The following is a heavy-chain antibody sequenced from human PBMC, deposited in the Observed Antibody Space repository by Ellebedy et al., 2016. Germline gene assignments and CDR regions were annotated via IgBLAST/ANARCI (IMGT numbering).Heavy chain of an antibody. V-gene: IGHV3-23*01. J-gene: IGHJ4*02. CDR3: RQGHYADL. Sequence: GGSLRLSXTASGFNFNTFFMSWVRQAPGKGLEWVSTISAGSDTTRLADSVKGRFTISRDSSKNSVYLRMNSLRVEDTAVYYCRQGHYADLWGQGTLVTVSS. CDR2: ISAGSDTT. D-gene: IGHD4-17*01. CDR1: GFNFNTFF.